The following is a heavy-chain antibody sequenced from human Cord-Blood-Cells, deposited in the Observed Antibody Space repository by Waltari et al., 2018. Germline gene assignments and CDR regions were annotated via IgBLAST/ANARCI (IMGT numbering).Heavy chain of an antibody. CDR3: AKDRGGSYDFWSGYYFDY. J-gene: IGHJ4*02. V-gene: IGHV3-9*03. D-gene: IGHD3-3*01. CDR1: GFTFDDYA. CDR2: ISWNSGSI. Sequence: EVQLVESGGGLVQPGRSLRLSCAASGFTFDDYAMHWVRQAPGKGLEWVSGISWNSGSIGYADSLNGRFTISRDNAKTSLYLQMNSLRAEDMALYYCAKDRGGSYDFWSGYYFDYWGQGTLVTVSS.